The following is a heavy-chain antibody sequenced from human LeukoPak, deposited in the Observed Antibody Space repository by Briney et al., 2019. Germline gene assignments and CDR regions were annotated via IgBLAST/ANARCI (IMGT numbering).Heavy chain of an antibody. CDR2: FDPEDGET. CDR3: ASSPRDYYYYGMDV. V-gene: IGHV1-24*01. CDR1: GYILTELS. J-gene: IGHJ6*02. Sequence: GASVKVSCKVSGYILTELSMHWVRQAPGKGLEWMGGFDPEDGETIYAQKFQGRVTMTEDTSTDTAYMELSSLRSEDTAVYYCASSPRDYYYYGMDVWGQGTTVTVSS.